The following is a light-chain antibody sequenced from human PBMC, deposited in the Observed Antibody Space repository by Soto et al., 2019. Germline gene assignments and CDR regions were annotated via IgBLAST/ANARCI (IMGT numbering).Light chain of an antibody. Sequence: DIQMTQSPSSLSASVGDRVTITCRASQGISNYLAWYQQKPGKVPKLLIYAASTLQSVVPSRFSGSGSGTYFTLTISRLQHEDVATYYCQNYNSAPRTFGPGTKVDIK. J-gene: IGKJ3*01. CDR1: QGISNY. V-gene: IGKV1-27*01. CDR3: QNYNSAPRT. CDR2: AAS.